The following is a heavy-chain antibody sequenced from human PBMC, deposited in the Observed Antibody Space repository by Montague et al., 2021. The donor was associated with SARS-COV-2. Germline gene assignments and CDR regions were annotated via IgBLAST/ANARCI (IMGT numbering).Heavy chain of an antibody. CDR1: GFSLSTSGVG. Sequence: PALVKPTQTLTLTCTFSGFSLSTSGVGVGWIRQPPGKALEWLALIYWDDDKRYSPSLKSRLTITKDTSKNQVVLTMTNMDHVDTATYYCAHVGMACSGGSCYPKIKDWYFDLWGRGTLVTVSS. D-gene: IGHD2-15*01. V-gene: IGHV2-5*02. CDR3: AHVGMACSGGSCYPKIKDWYFDL. CDR2: IYWDDDK. J-gene: IGHJ2*01.